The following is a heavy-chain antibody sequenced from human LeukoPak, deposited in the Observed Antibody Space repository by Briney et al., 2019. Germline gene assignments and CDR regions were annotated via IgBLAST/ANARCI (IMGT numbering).Heavy chain of an antibody. CDR2: INPNSGGT. V-gene: IGHV1-2*02. D-gene: IGHD2-15*01. Sequence: ASVKVSCKASGYTFIGYYMHWVRQAPGQGLEWMGWINPNSGGTNYAQKFQGRVTMTRDTSISTAYMELSRLRSDDTAVYYCARDPDCSGGSCYSEDWFDPWGQGTLVTVSS. J-gene: IGHJ5*02. CDR3: ARDPDCSGGSCYSEDWFDP. CDR1: GYTFIGYY.